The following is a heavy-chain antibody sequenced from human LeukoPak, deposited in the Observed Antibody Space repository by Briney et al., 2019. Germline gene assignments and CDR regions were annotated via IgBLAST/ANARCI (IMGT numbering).Heavy chain of an antibody. Sequence: GASVKVSCKASGYTFTSYEINWVRQATGQGLEWMGRMNPNNGNTGYAQKFQGRVTMTGSTSITTAYMELSSLKSEDTAVYYCARHNKPGYSSGWQPVDYWGQGTLVPVSS. CDR2: MNPNNGNT. CDR3: ARHNKPGYSSGWQPVDY. D-gene: IGHD6-19*01. V-gene: IGHV1-8*01. CDR1: GYTFTSYE. J-gene: IGHJ4*02.